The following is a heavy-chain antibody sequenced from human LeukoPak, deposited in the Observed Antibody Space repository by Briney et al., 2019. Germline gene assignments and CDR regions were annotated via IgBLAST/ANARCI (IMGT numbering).Heavy chain of an antibody. V-gene: IGHV4-34*01. CDR1: GGSFSNYY. CDR2: INHSGST. D-gene: IGHD3-3*01. Sequence: SETLSLTCAVYGGSFSNYYWSWIRQPPGKGLEWIGEINHSGSTNYNPSLKSRVTISVDTSKNQFSLKLSSGTAADTAVYYCSRSRFLQWLAVYWGQGTIVTVSS. J-gene: IGHJ4*02. CDR3: SRSRFLQWLAVY.